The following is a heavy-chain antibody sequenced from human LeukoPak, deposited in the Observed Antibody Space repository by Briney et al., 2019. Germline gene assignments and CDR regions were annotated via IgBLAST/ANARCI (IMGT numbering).Heavy chain of an antibody. CDR1: GFTFSSYW. CDR2: INSDGSST. Sequence: PGGSLRLSCAASGFTFSSYWMHWVRQAPGKGLVWVSRINSDGSSTSYADSVKGRFTISRDNAKNTLYLQMNSLRAEDTAVYYCARDDCSGGSCYSGVNSFDYWGQGTLVTVSS. J-gene: IGHJ4*02. CDR3: ARDDCSGGSCYSGVNSFDY. D-gene: IGHD2-15*01. V-gene: IGHV3-74*01.